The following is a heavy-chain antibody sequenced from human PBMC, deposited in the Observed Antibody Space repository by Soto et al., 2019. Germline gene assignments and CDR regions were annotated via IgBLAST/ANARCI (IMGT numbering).Heavy chain of an antibody. CDR2: IYYSGST. D-gene: IGHD3-22*01. CDR1: GGSISSGDYY. J-gene: IGHJ4*02. V-gene: IGHV4-30-4*01. CDR3: ARAMGDSSGYYGGEVDY. Sequence: PSEPLSLTCTVSGGSISSGDYYWSWIRQPPXKGLEWIGYIYYSGSTYYNPSLKSRVTISVDTSKNQFSLKLSSVTAADTAVYYCARAMGDSSGYYGGEVDYWGQGTLVTVSS.